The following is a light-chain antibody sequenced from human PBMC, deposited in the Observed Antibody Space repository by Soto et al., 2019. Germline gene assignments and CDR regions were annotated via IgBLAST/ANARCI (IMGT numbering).Light chain of an antibody. CDR2: DAS. V-gene: IGKV3-11*01. CDR1: QSISNY. Sequence: EIVLTQSPATLSVSPGERATLSCRASQSISNYLAWYQQKPGQPPRLLIYDASNRATGIPARFSGSGSGTDFTLTISSLEPEDFAIYYCQQRSDWPLFTFGPGTKVDIK. CDR3: QQRSDWPLFT. J-gene: IGKJ3*01.